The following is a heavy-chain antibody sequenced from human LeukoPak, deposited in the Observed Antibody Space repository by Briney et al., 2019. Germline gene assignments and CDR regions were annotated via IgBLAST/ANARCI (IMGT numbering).Heavy chain of an antibody. CDR1: GGSFSGYY. D-gene: IGHD3-10*01. CDR3: ARTSIITMVRGVLDY. Sequence: SETLSLTCAVSGGSFSGYYWSWVRQPPGKGLEWIGDTNHSGSTNYNPSIKRRVTISVDTSKNQFSLKLNSVTAADTAVYYCARTSIITMVRGVLDYWGQGTLVTASS. CDR2: TNHSGST. J-gene: IGHJ4*02. V-gene: IGHV4-34*01.